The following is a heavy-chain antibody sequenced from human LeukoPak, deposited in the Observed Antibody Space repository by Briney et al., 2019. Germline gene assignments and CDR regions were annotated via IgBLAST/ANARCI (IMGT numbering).Heavy chain of an antibody. J-gene: IGHJ4*02. CDR1: GLTFSNYR. CDR2: ISGSSSYI. Sequence: GGSLRLSCAVSGLTFSNYRMNWVRQAPGKGLEWVSSISGSSSYIYYADSVKGRFTISRDNAKNSLYLQMNSLRAEDTAVYYCARDLYRRQRRGLIDYWGQGTLVTVSS. CDR3: ARDLYRRQRRGLIDY. D-gene: IGHD6-25*01. V-gene: IGHV3-21*01.